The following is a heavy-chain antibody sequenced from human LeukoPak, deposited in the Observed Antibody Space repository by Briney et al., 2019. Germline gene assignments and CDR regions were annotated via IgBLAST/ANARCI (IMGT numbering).Heavy chain of an antibody. Sequence: SETLSLTCTVSGGSISSDTYHWTWLRQPAGKGLEWIGRVSPRGSTNYNPSLMSRGTISVDTSKNQFSLQLSSVTAADTAVYYCAREVGRFNTHYYYMDVWGKGTTVTISS. J-gene: IGHJ6*03. CDR2: VSPRGST. V-gene: IGHV4-61*02. CDR3: AREVGRFNTHYYYMDV. CDR1: GGSISSDTYH. D-gene: IGHD3-16*01.